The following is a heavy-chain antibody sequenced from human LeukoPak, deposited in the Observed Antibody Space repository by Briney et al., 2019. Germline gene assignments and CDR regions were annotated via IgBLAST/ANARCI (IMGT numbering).Heavy chain of an antibody. V-gene: IGHV1-69*13. D-gene: IGHD5-18*01. CDR2: IIPIFGTA. CDR3: ARDSRRGYSYGYQDY. J-gene: IGHJ4*02. Sequence: GASVKASCKASGGTFSSYAISWVRQAPGQGLEWMGGIIPIFGTANYAQKFQGRVTITADESTSTAYMELSSLRSEDTAVYYCARDSRRGYSYGYQDYWGQGTLVTVSS. CDR1: GGTFSSYA.